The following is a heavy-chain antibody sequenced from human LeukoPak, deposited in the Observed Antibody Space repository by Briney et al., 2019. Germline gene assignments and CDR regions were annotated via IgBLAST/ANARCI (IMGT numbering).Heavy chain of an antibody. J-gene: IGHJ4*02. Sequence: SETLSLTCTVSGGSISSSSYYRGWIRQPPGKGLEWIGSIYYSGSTYYNPSLKSRVTISVDTSKNQFSLKLSSVTAADTAVYYCARLALGHYFDYWGQGTLVTVSS. D-gene: IGHD3-10*01. CDR3: ARLALGHYFDY. V-gene: IGHV4-39*01. CDR2: IYYSGST. CDR1: GGSISSSSYY.